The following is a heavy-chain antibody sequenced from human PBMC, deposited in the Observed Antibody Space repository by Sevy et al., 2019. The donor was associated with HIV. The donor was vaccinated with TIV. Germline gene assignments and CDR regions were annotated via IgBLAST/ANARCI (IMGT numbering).Heavy chain of an antibody. Sequence: GGSLRLSCAASGFIFNSYAMSWVRQAPGKGLEWVSTISGHGGSTYYADSVKGRFTISRDNSRKTLDLEMNSLRAEDAAISYCAGGFWSGFDYWGQGSLVTVSS. CDR2: ISGHGGST. V-gene: IGHV3-23*01. CDR3: AGGFWSGFDY. D-gene: IGHD3-3*01. J-gene: IGHJ4*02. CDR1: GFIFNSYA.